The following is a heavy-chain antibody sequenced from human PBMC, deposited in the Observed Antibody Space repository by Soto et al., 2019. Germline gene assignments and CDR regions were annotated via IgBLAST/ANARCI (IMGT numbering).Heavy chain of an antibody. D-gene: IGHD6-19*01. J-gene: IGHJ5*02. CDR3: ARDLRYSSGGFDP. CDR2: VYSSGTT. Sequence: PSGTLSLACTVSGGSINSYWWSWIRQPAGKGLEWIGRVYSSGTTDYNPSLNSRVTISVDTSKNQFSLKLSSVTAADTAVYYCARDLRYSSGGFDPWGQGTLVTVSS. V-gene: IGHV4-4*07. CDR1: GGSINSYW.